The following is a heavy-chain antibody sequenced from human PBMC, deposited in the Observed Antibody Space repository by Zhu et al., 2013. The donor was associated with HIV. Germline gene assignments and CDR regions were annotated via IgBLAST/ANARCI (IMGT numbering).Heavy chain of an antibody. CDR2: INPNSGGT. CDR3: ARDHDWGADF. V-gene: IGHV1-2*02. CDR1: TYTFSGYS. J-gene: IGHJ4*02. Sequence: QVQLVQSGAEVKKPGASVKVSCKASTYTFSGYSIHWVRQTPGQGLEWMGWINPNSGGTNYAQKFQGRVTMTRDTSISTAYMELSRLRSDDTAVYYCARDHDWGADFWGQGTLVTVSS. D-gene: IGHD7-27*01.